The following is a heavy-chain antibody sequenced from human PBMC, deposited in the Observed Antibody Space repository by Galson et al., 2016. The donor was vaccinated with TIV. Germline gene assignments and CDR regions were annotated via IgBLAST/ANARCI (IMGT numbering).Heavy chain of an antibody. D-gene: IGHD3-10*01. V-gene: IGHV1-69*02. CDR3: ARASPGNYYNAPDY. Sequence: SVKVSCKASGGTLNSYTISWVRLAPGQGLEWMGRIIPIIGIGNSAKKFQGRVTITADISTSTVYMELSSLRSEDTAVYYCARASPGNYYNAPDYWGQGSLVTVSS. CDR1: GGTLNSYT. CDR2: IIPIIGIG. J-gene: IGHJ4*02.